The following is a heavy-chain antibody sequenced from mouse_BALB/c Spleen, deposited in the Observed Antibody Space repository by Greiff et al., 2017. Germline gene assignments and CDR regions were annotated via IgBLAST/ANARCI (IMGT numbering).Heavy chain of an antibody. Sequence: VQLQQSGPELVKPGASVKMSCTASGYTFTDYYMNWVKQSHGKSLEWIGDINPNNGDTFYNQKFKGKATLTVDTSSSTAYIQLNSLTSEDSAVYYGARSHITAWMAYWGQGTLVTGSA. CDR2: INPNNGDT. V-gene: IGHV1-26*01. D-gene: IGHD1-2*01. J-gene: IGHJ3*01. CDR1: GYTFTDYY. CDR3: ARSHITAWMAY.